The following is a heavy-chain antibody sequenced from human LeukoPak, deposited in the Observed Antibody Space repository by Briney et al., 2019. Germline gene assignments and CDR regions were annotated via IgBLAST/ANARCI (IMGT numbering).Heavy chain of an antibody. D-gene: IGHD3-10*01. CDR1: GYTFTGYY. CDR3: AREPLWFGELQ. V-gene: IGHV1-2*02. Sequence: ASVTLSCTASGYTFTGYYMHWMRQPPGQGLEWMGWINHNSGGTNYAQKVQGRVTMTRDTSISTAYMELSRLRSDDTAVYYCAREPLWFGELQWGQGTVVTVSS. CDR2: INHNSGGT. J-gene: IGHJ4*02.